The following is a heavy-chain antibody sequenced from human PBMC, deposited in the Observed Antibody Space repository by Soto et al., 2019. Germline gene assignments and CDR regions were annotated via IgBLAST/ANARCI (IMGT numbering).Heavy chain of an antibody. CDR2: INPKSGGR. Sequence: ASVKVSCKASGYTFTGYYMHWVRQAPGQGLEWMGWINPKSGGRNYAQKFQGRVTMTRDTSIRTAYMELSRLRSDDTAVYYCARDPHYDILNGYHQLHNWFAPWGQGTLVTLSS. CDR3: ARDPHYDILNGYHQLHNWFAP. V-gene: IGHV1-2*02. CDR1: GYTFTGYY. J-gene: IGHJ5*02. D-gene: IGHD3-9*01.